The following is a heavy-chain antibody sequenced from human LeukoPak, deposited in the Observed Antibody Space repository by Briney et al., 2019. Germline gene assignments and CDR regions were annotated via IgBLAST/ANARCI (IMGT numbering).Heavy chain of an antibody. J-gene: IGHJ4*02. CDR2: TYWDDDK. D-gene: IGHD3-10*01. CDR3: AHATYYYGSGSPHYIDY. CDR1: GFSLSTSGVG. Sequence: SGPTLVNPTQTLTLTCTFSGFSLSTSGVGVGWIRQPPGKALEWLALTYWDDDKRYSPSLKSRLTITKDTSKNQVVLTMTNMDPVDTATYYCAHATYYYGSGSPHYIDYWGQGTLVTVSS. V-gene: IGHV2-5*02.